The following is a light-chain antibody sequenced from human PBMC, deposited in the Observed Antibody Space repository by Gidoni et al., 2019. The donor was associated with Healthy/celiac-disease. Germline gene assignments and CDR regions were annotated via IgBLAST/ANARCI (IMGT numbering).Light chain of an antibody. J-gene: IGKJ1*01. CDR2: WAS. CDR3: QQYYSTPPT. V-gene: IGKV4-1*01. CDR1: QSVLYSSNNKNY. Sequence: DIVMTQSPDSLAVSLGERATINCKSSQSVLYSSNNKNYLAWYQQKPGQPPKLLIYWASTRASGVPDRFSGSGSGTGFTLTISSLQAEDVAVYYCQQYYSTPPTFXQXTKVEIK.